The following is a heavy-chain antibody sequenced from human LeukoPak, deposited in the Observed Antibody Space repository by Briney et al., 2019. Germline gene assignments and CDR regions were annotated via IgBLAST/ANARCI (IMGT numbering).Heavy chain of an antibody. CDR2: ISSSGSTI. V-gene: IGHV3-48*03. CDR1: GFTFSSYE. CDR3: AREGGSGYDRFDY. Sequence: GGSLRLSCAASGFTFSSYEMNWVRQAPGKGLEWVSYISSSGSTIYYADSVKGRFTISRDNAKNSLYLQMNSLRAEDTAVYYCAREGGSGYDRFDYWGQGTLVNVSS. J-gene: IGHJ4*02. D-gene: IGHD5-12*01.